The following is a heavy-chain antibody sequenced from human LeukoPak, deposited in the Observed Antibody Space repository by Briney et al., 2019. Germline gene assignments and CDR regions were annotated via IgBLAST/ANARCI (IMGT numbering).Heavy chain of an antibody. V-gene: IGHV4-34*01. CDR2: INHSGST. Sequence: SETLSLTCAVYGGTFSGYYWSWIRQPPGKGLEWIWEINHSGSTNYTQSLKSRVTISVDTSKNPLSLKLSTVSAADTAVYYCARVGYCSSTSCFQGAFDICGQGKMVTVSS. CDR1: GGTFSGYY. D-gene: IGHD2-2*01. CDR3: ARVGYCSSTSCFQGAFDI. J-gene: IGHJ3*02.